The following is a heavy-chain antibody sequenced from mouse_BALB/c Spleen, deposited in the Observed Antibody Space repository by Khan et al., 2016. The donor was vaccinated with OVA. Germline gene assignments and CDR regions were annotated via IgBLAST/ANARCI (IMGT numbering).Heavy chain of an antibody. CDR2: ISYSGST. J-gene: IGHJ4*01. V-gene: IGHV3-2*02. Sequence: EVQLVESGPGLVKPSQSLSLTCTVTGYSITSGYAWNWIRQFPGNKLEWMGYISYSGSTSYNQSLRSRISITRDTSKNQFFLQLNSVTTEDTATYYCARKNYYGYAMDYWGQGTSVTVSS. D-gene: IGHD1-1*01. CDR3: ARKNYYGYAMDY. CDR1: GYSITSGYA.